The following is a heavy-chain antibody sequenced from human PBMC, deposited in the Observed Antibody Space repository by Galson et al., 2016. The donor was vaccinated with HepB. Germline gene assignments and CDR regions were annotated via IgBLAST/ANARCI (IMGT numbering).Heavy chain of an antibody. CDR3: ARDRVVDASGDYPDALDF. V-gene: IGHV3-30-3*01. Sequence: SLRLSCAASGYTFSFYAIHWVRQAPGEGLEWVAVISYDGSNQNYAGTVKGRFTITRENSKKEVYLQMTNLRVEDTAVYYCARDRVVDASGDYPDALDFWGRGTMVTVAS. CDR1: GYTFSFYA. CDR2: ISYDGSNQ. J-gene: IGHJ3*01. D-gene: IGHD2-8*02.